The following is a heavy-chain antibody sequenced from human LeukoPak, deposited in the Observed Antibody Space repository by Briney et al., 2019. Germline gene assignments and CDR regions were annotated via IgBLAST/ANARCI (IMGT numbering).Heavy chain of an antibody. J-gene: IGHJ5*02. D-gene: IGHD3-3*01. CDR1: GGSISSYY. CDR2: IYYSGST. CDR3: ARAHYDSWSGYYPNWFDP. V-gene: IGHV4-59*01. Sequence: PSETLSLTXTVSGGSISSYYWSWIRQPPGKGLEWIGYIYYSGSTNYNPSLKSRVTISVDTSKNQFSLKLSSVTAADTAVYYCARAHYDSWSGYYPNWFDPWGQGTLVTVSS.